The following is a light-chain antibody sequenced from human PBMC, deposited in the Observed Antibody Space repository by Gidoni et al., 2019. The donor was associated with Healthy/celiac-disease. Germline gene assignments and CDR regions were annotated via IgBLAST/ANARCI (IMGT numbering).Light chain of an antibody. V-gene: IGLV2-14*01. Sequence: QSALTQPASVSGSPGPSITISCTGTSSDVGGYNYVSWYQQHPGKAPKLMIYEVSNRPSGVSNRFSGSKSGNTASLTISGLQAEDEADYYCSSYTSSSTIVVFGGGTKLTVL. J-gene: IGLJ2*01. CDR3: SSYTSSSTIVV. CDR2: EVS. CDR1: SSDVGGYNY.